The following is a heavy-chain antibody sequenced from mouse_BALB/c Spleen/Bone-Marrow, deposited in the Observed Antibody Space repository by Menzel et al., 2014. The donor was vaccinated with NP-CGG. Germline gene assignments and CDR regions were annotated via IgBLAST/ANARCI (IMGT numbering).Heavy chain of an antibody. Sequence: DVQLQESGPGLVKPSQSLSLTCTVTGYSITSDYAWHWIRQFPGNKLEWMGYISYSGSTSYYPSLKSRISITRDTSKNQFFLQLNSVTTEDTATYYCARSVDWYFDVWGAGTTVTVSS. J-gene: IGHJ1*01. CDR2: ISYSGST. D-gene: IGHD1-1*02. V-gene: IGHV3-2*02. CDR3: ARSVDWYFDV. CDR1: GYSITSDYA.